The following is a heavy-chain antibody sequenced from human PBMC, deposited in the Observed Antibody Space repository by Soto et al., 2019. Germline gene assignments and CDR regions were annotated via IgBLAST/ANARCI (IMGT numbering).Heavy chain of an antibody. J-gene: IGHJ2*01. CDR1: GYTFTSYA. CDR3: AREYYDILTGYWYFDL. Sequence: GASVKVSCKASGYTFTSYAMHWVRQAPGQRLEWMGWINAGNGNTKCSQKFQGRVTITRDTSASTAYMELSSLRSEDTAVYYCAREYYDILTGYWYFDLWGRGTLVTVSS. V-gene: IGHV1-3*01. CDR2: INAGNGNT. D-gene: IGHD3-9*01.